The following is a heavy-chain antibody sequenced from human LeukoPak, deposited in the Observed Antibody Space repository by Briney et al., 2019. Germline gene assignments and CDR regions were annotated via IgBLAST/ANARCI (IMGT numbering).Heavy chain of an antibody. D-gene: IGHD2-8*01. Sequence: LAGGSLRLSCAASGFTFSSHEMNWVRQAPGKGLEWVSYISDSGSAMYYADSVKGRFTISRDNTKNPLYLQMSSLRAEDTAVYYCARDAHGRNGDAFDIWGQGTMVTVSS. CDR2: ISDSGSAM. V-gene: IGHV3-48*03. CDR3: ARDAHGRNGDAFDI. J-gene: IGHJ3*02. CDR1: GFTFSSHE.